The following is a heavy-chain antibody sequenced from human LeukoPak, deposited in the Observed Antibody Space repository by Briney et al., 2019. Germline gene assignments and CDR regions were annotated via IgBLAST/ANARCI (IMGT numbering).Heavy chain of an antibody. CDR3: ARYSGYDSFDY. Sequence: SETLSLTCTVSRGSISSYYWTWLRQPAGKGLEWIGRIYTSGSTDYNPSLKSRVTMSVDTSKNQFSLKLTSVTAADTAVYYCARYSGYDSFDYWGRGTLVTVSS. CDR1: RGSISSYY. D-gene: IGHD5-12*01. V-gene: IGHV4-4*07. CDR2: IYTSGST. J-gene: IGHJ4*02.